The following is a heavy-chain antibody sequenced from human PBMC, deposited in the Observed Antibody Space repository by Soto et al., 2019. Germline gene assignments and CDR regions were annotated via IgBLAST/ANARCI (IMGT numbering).Heavy chain of an antibody. CDR2: IYHSGST. CDR3: ARSYMVRGVANWFDP. J-gene: IGHJ5*02. CDR1: GGSISSSNW. V-gene: IGHV4-4*02. Sequence: SETLSLTCAVSGGSISSSNWWSLVRQPPGKGLEWIGEIYHSGSTNYNPSLKSRVTISVDKSKNQFSLKLSSVTAADTAVYYCARSYMVRGVANWFDPWGQGTLVTVSS. D-gene: IGHD3-10*01.